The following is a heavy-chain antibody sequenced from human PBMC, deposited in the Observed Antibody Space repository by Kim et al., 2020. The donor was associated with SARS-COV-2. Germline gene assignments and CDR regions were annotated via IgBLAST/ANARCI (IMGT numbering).Heavy chain of an antibody. Sequence: SETLSLTCAVYGGSFSGYYWSWIRQPPGKGLEWIGEINHSGSTNYNPPLKSRVTISVDTSKNQFSLKLSSVTAADTAVYYCARFGVAAAGTSVPGYYGMDVWGQGTTVTVSS. CDR1: GGSFSGYY. J-gene: IGHJ6*02. V-gene: IGHV4-34*01. D-gene: IGHD6-13*01. CDR3: ARFGVAAAGTSVPGYYGMDV. CDR2: INHSGST.